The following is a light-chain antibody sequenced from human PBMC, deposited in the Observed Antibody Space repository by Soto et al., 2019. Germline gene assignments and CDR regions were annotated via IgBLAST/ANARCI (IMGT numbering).Light chain of an antibody. Sequence: EIVMTQSPGTLSLSPGERATLSCRASQSVSSYLAWYQQKPGQAPRLLISGASSRATGIPDRFSGDGSGTDFTLKISSLEPEDFAVYYCQQYSLSPLTFGGGTKVDIK. CDR2: GAS. CDR1: QSVSSY. CDR3: QQYSLSPLT. J-gene: IGKJ4*01. V-gene: IGKV3-20*01.